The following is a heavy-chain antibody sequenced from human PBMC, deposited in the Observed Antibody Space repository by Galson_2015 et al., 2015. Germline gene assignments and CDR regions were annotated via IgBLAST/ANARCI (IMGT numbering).Heavy chain of an antibody. J-gene: IGHJ2*01. CDR1: GYSFTSYW. CDR2: IYPGDSDT. V-gene: IGHV5-51*01. CDR3: ARLSRHLKDTFFRSSSFGGYFDL. D-gene: IGHD6-13*01. Sequence: QSGAEVKKPGESLTISCTGSGYSFTSYWIGWVRQMPGKGLEWMGIIYPGDSDTRYSPSFQGQVTISADKSISTAYLQWSSLKASDTAMYYCARLSRHLKDTFFRSSSFGGYFDLWGRGTLVTVSS.